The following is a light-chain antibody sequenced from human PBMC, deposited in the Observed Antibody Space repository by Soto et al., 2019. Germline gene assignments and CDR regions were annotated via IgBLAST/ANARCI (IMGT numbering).Light chain of an antibody. CDR3: QQYGSSPGT. CDR1: QSVSSSY. Sequence: DTVLTQSPGTLSLSPGDRATLSCRASQSVSSSYLAWYQQKPGQSPRLLIFGASIRDTGLPDRFSGGGSGTDFTLTISRLEPEDSAVYYCQQYGSSPGTFGQGTKVDIK. CDR2: GAS. J-gene: IGKJ1*01. V-gene: IGKV3-20*01.